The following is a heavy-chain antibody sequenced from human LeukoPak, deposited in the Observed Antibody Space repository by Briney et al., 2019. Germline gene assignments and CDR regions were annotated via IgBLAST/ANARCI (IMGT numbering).Heavy chain of an antibody. CDR3: APSYYDILTGYSGWFDP. V-gene: IGHV4-59*12. CDR2: IYYSGST. CDR1: GGSISSYY. Sequence: SETLSLTCTVSGGSISSYYWSWIRQHPGKGLEWIGYIYYSGSTNYNPSLKSRVTISVDTSKNQFSLKLSSVTAADTAVYYCAPSYYDILTGYSGWFDPWGQGTLVTVSS. D-gene: IGHD3-9*01. J-gene: IGHJ5*02.